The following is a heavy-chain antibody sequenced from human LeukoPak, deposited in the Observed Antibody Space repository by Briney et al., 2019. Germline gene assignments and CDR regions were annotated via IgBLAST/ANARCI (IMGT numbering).Heavy chain of an antibody. CDR1: GFTFSSYS. D-gene: IGHD3-10*01. CDR2: ISSSSSTI. CDR3: ARDLTMVRGVISYGMDV. J-gene: IGHJ6*02. V-gene: IGHV3-48*04. Sequence: PGGSLRLSCAASGFTFSSYSMNWVRQAPGKGLEWVSYISSSSSTIYYADSVKGRFTISRDNAKNTLYLQMNSLRAEDTAVYYCARDLTMVRGVISYGMDVWGQGTTVTVSS.